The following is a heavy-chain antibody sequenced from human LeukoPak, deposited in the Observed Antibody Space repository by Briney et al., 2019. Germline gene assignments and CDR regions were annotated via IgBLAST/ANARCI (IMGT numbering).Heavy chain of an antibody. CDR3: AKENDEFGVVIIIDY. J-gene: IGHJ4*02. V-gene: IGHV3-23*01. CDR1: GFTFSSYA. Sequence: PGGSLRLSCAASGFTFSSYAMSWVRQAPGKGLEWVSAISGSGGSTYYADSVKGRFTISRDNPKNTLYLQMNSLRAEDTAVYYCAKENDEFGVVIIIDYGGQGPLVTVSS. D-gene: IGHD3-3*01. CDR2: ISGSGGST.